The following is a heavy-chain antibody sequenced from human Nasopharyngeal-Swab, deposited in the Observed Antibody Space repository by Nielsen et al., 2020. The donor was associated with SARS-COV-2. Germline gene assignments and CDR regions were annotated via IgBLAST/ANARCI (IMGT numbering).Heavy chain of an antibody. D-gene: IGHD2-21*01. Sequence: WIRQLPGKGLEWIGEINHSGSTNYNPSLKSRVTISVDTSKNKFSLKLSSVTAADTAVYYCARAGDIRYYYGMDVWGQGTTVTVSS. CDR2: INHSGST. J-gene: IGHJ6*02. CDR3: ARAGDIRYYYGMDV. V-gene: IGHV4-34*01.